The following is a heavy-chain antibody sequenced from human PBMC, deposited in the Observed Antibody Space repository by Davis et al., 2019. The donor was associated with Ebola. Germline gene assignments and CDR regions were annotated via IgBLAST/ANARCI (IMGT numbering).Heavy chain of an antibody. CDR3: ARSGSSSWSYYYYYYGMDV. V-gene: IGHV3-30*04. D-gene: IGHD6-13*01. CDR1: GFTFSSYA. J-gene: IGHJ6*04. Sequence: GESLKISCAASGFTFSSYAMHWVRQAPGKGLEWVAVISYDGSNKYYADSVKGRFTISRDNAKNSLYLQMNSLRAEDTAVYYCARSGSSSWSYYYYYYGMDVWGKGTTVTVSS. CDR2: ISYDGSNK.